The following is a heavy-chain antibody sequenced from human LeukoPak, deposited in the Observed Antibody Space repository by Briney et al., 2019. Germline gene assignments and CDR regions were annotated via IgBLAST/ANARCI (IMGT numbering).Heavy chain of an antibody. D-gene: IGHD3-9*01. CDR3: AKLTYYDILTGYTTDAFDI. CDR2: INPNSGGT. CDR1: GYTFTGYY. J-gene: IGHJ3*02. V-gene: IGHV1-2*02. Sequence: ASVKVPCKASGYTFTGYYMHWVRQAPGQGLEWMGWINPNSGGTNYAQKFQGRVTMTRDTSISTAYMELSRLRSDDTAVYYCAKLTYYDILTGYTTDAFDIWGQGTMVTVSS.